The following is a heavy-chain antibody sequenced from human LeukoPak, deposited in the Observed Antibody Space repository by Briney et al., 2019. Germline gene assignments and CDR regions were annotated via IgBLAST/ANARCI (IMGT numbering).Heavy chain of an antibody. Sequence: GGSLRLSCAASGFAFNTYSMNWVRQAPGKGLQWVSSITTSSTTKYYADSVKGRFTISRENAKNSVYLQMDSLRDEDTAVYYCVRDAAYSAFNMWGQGTMVTVSS. V-gene: IGHV3-48*02. CDR2: ITTSSTTK. D-gene: IGHD4-11*01. CDR1: GFAFNTYS. CDR3: VRDAAYSAFNM. J-gene: IGHJ3*02.